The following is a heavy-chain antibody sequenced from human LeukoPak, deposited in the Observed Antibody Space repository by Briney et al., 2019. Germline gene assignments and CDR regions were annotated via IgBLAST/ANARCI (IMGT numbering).Heavy chain of an antibody. CDR2: IYYSGST. V-gene: IGHV4-31*03. CDR3: ARDSSSLYYFDY. Sequence: PADTLSLTCTVSGGSVSSGGYYWSWIRQHPGKGLEWIGYIYYSGSTYYNPSLKSRVTISVDTSKNQFSLKLSSVTAADTAVYYCARDSSSLYYFDYWGRGTLVTASS. J-gene: IGHJ4*01. CDR1: GGSVSSGGYY. D-gene: IGHD6-13*01.